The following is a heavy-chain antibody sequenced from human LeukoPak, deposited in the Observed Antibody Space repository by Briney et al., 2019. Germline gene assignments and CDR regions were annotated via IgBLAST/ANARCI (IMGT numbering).Heavy chain of an antibody. V-gene: IGHV3-53*01. J-gene: IGHJ4*02. CDR1: GFTVSSNY. Sequence: GGSLRLSCAASGFTVSSNYMSWVRQAPGKGLEWVSVIYSGGSTYYADSVKGRFTISRDNSKNTLYLQMNSLRAEDTAVYYCASGYDDPFFDYWGQGTLVTVSS. CDR2: IYSGGST. CDR3: ASGYDDPFFDY. D-gene: IGHD5-12*01.